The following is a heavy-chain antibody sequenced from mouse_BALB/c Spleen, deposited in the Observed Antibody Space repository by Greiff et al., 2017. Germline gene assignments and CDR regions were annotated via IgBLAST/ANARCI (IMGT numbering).Heavy chain of an antibody. D-gene: IGHD1-1*01. V-gene: IGHV1S81*02. CDR3: ARGALLRGSSPWFAY. CDR2: INPSNGRT. Sequence: VQLQQPGAELVKPGASVKLSCKASGYTFTSYWMHWVKQRPGQGLEWIREINPSNGRTNYNEKFKSKATLTVDKSSSTAYMQLSSLTSEDSAVYYCARGALLRGSSPWFAYWGQGTLVTVSA. J-gene: IGHJ3*01. CDR1: GYTFTSYW.